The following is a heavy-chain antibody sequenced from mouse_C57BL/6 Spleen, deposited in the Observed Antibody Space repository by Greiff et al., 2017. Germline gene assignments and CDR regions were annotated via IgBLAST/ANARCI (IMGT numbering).Heavy chain of an antibody. J-gene: IGHJ3*01. V-gene: IGHV5-17*01. CDR3: ATACAWFAY. CDR1: GFTFSDYG. CDR2: ISSGSSTI. Sequence: EVQLVESGGGLVKPGGSLKLSCAASGFTFSDYGMPWVRQAPEKGLEWVAYISSGSSTIYYADTVKGRFTISRDNAKNTLFLQMTSLRSEDTAMYYCATACAWFAYWGQGTLVTVSA.